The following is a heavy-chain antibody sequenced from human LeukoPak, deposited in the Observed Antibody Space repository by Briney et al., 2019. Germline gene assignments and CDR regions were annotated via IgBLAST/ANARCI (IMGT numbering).Heavy chain of an antibody. CDR3: ARVSSNNWYNERGAFDI. V-gene: IGHV4-38-2*02. D-gene: IGHD6-13*01. CDR2: IYHTGSTYYNPSRGST. CDR1: GYSISSGYY. J-gene: IGHJ3*02. Sequence: ESSETLSLTCTVSGYSISSGYYWGWIRQPPGKGLEWIGSIYHTGSTYYNPSRGSTYYNPSLKSRVTISVDTSKNQFSLRLSSVTAADTAVYYCARVSSNNWYNERGAFDIWGQGTMVTVSS.